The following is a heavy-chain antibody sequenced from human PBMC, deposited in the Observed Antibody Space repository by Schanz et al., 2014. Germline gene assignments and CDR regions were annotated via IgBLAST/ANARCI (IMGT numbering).Heavy chain of an antibody. CDR1: GFTLSNSD. CDR3: ARDSRPNYDFLTAYYSIDY. D-gene: IGHD3-9*01. V-gene: IGHV3-13*01. J-gene: IGHJ4*02. Sequence: EGQLLESGGGLVQPGGSLRLSCAASGFTLSNSDMHWVRQGTGKGLEWVSTIGYLGDTYYPDSVKGRFTISRDNSKNILYLQMNSLRAEDTAVYYCARDSRPNYDFLTAYYSIDYWGQGTLVTVSS. CDR2: IGYLGDT.